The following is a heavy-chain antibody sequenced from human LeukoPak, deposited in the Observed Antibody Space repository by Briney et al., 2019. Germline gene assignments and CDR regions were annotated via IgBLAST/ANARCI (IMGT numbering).Heavy chain of an antibody. CDR1: GFTFSNHW. CDR2: LDQDGSEI. J-gene: IGHJ4*02. V-gene: IGHV3-7*01. Sequence: GGSLRLSCAASGFTFSNHWMSWVRQAPGKGLEWVANLDQDGSEIYYVDSVKGRFTISRDNAKNSLYLQMNSLRAEDTAVCYCARRYYYDSSSDFDSWGQGTLVTVSS. CDR3: ARRYYYDSSSDFDS. D-gene: IGHD3-22*01.